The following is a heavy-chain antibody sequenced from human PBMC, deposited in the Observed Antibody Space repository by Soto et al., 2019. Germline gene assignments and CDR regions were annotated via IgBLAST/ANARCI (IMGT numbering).Heavy chain of an antibody. CDR3: AKGLLGGVIVIVDSGGPSAFDI. CDR1: GFTFSSYA. J-gene: IGHJ3*02. Sequence: GGSLRLSCAASGFTFSSYAMSWVRQAPGKGLEWVSAISGSGGSTYYADSVKGRFTISRDNSKNTLYLQMNSLRAEDTAVYYCAKGLLGGVIVIVDSGGPSAFDIWGQGTMVTVSS. D-gene: IGHD3-16*02. CDR2: ISGSGGST. V-gene: IGHV3-23*01.